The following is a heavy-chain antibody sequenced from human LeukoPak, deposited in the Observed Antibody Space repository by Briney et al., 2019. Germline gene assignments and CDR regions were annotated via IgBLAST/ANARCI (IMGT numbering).Heavy chain of an antibody. Sequence: QSGGSLRLSCAASGFTFSSYAMSWVRQAPGKGLEWVSAISGSGGSTYYADSVKGRFTISRDNSKNTLYLQMNSLRAEDTAVYYCAKQGPKASWIAARAFDYWGQGTLVTVSS. CDR2: ISGSGGST. CDR1: GFTFSSYA. CDR3: AKQGPKASWIAARAFDY. J-gene: IGHJ4*02. V-gene: IGHV3-23*01. D-gene: IGHD6-6*01.